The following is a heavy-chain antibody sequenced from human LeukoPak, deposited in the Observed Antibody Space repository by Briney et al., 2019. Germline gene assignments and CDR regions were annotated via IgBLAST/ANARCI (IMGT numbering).Heavy chain of an antibody. J-gene: IGHJ6*03. D-gene: IGHD4-11*01. CDR2: INWNGGST. V-gene: IGHV3-20*04. CDR3: ARRYSYYYYMDV. CDR1: GFTFDDYG. Sequence: PGGSLRLSCAASGFTFDDYGMSWVRQAPGKGLEWVSGINWNGGSTGYADPVKGRFTISRDNAKNSLYLQMNSLRAEDTALCYCARRYSYYYYMDVWGKGTTVTVSS.